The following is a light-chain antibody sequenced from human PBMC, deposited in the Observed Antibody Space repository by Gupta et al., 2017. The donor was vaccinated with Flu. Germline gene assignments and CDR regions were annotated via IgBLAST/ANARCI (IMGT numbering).Light chain of an antibody. Sequence: QSVLTQPSSASGTPGQRVTVSCFGSSSNIGSKTVNWYQQLPGTAPKVLIYSNNQRPSGVPDRFSGSKSGTSASLAISGLQADDEADYYCSTCDDSLNALVFGGGTKLTVL. CDR3: STCDDSLNALV. CDR2: SNN. V-gene: IGLV1-44*01. CDR1: SSNIGSKT. J-gene: IGLJ3*02.